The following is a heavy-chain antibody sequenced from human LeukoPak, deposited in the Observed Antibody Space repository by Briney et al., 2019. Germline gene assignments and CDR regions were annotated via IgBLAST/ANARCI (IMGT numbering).Heavy chain of an antibody. CDR1: GFTFSSYA. CDR3: AKADTQVVPASILVY. CDR2: ISGSGGST. Sequence: GGSLRLPCAASGFTFSSYAMSWVRQAPGKGLEWVSAISGSGGSTYSADSVKGRFTISRDNSKNTLYLQMNSLRAEDTAVYYCAKADTQVVPASILVYWGQGTLVTVSS. J-gene: IGHJ4*02. V-gene: IGHV3-23*01. D-gene: IGHD2-2*01.